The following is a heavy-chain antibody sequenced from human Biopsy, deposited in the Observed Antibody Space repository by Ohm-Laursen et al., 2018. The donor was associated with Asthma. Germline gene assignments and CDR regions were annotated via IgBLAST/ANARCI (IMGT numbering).Heavy chain of an antibody. D-gene: IGHD3-9*01. CDR3: ARTYYDFLTGQVKDVFGV. CDR2: VNTGNGDT. Sequence: SVKVSCTASGYNFISFAIHWVRQAPGQRLEWIGWVNTGNGDTKYSQKIQGRVTITRDTSASTAYMELRSLRSEDTATYYCARTYYDFLTGQVKDVFGVWGQGTMVTVSS. J-gene: IGHJ3*01. V-gene: IGHV1-3*04. CDR1: GYNFISFA.